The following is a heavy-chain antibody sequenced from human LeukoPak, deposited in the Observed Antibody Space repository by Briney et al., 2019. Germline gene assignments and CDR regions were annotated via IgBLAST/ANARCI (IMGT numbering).Heavy chain of an antibody. CDR1: GGSFSGYY. Sequence: SETLSLTCAVYGGSFSGYYWSWIRQPPGKGLEWIGEINHSGSTNYNPSLKSRVTISVDTSKNQFSLKLSSVTAADTAVYYCARGQEKNGDNWFDPWGQGTLVTVSS. CDR3: ARGQEKNGDNWFDP. D-gene: IGHD1-1*01. J-gene: IGHJ5*02. V-gene: IGHV4-34*01. CDR2: INHSGST.